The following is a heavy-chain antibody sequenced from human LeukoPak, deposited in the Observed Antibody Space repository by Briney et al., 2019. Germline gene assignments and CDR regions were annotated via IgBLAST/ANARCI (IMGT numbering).Heavy chain of an antibody. V-gene: IGHV3-11*04. CDR1: GFTFSDYY. Sequence: GGSLRLSCAASGFTFSDYYMSWIRQAPGKGLEWVSYISSSGSTTYYADSVKGRFTISRDNVKNSLYLQMNSLRAEDTAVYYCARAGYGGNSRTYYFDYWGQGTLVTVSS. J-gene: IGHJ4*02. CDR2: ISSSGSTT. CDR3: ARAGYGGNSRTYYFDY. D-gene: IGHD4-23*01.